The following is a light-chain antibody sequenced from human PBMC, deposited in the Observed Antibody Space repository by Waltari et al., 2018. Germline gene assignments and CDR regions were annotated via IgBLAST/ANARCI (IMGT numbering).Light chain of an antibody. V-gene: IGKV3-11*01. CDR2: DAS. Sequence: EIVLTQSPATLSLSPGERATLPCRDSQSVSSYLAWYQQKPGQAPRLLIYDASNRATGIPARFSGSGSGTDFSLTISSLEPEDFAVYYCQQRSSWPLTFGGGTKVEIK. J-gene: IGKJ4*01. CDR3: QQRSSWPLT. CDR1: QSVSSY.